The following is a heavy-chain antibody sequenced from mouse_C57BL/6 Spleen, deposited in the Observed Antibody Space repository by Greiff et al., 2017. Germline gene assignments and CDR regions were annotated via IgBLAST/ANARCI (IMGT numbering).Heavy chain of an antibody. CDR2: INPNNGGT. J-gene: IGHJ2*01. Sequence: VQLQQSGPELVKPGASVKIPCKASGYTFTDYNMDWVKQSHGKSLEWIGDINPNNGGTIYNQKFKGKATLTVDKSSSTADMELRSLTSEDTAVYYCARLAYYYGTDFDYWGQGTTLTVSS. CDR1: GYTFTDYN. V-gene: IGHV1-18*01. CDR3: ARLAYYYGTDFDY. D-gene: IGHD1-1*01.